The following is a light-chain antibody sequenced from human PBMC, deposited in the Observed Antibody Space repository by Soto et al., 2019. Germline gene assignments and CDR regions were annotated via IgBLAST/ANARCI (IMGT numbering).Light chain of an antibody. V-gene: IGKV4-1*01. CDR1: QNILRSSNNKNY. J-gene: IGKJ4*01. CDR3: QQYYSPALS. CDR2: WAA. Sequence: DIVMTQSPDSLAVPLGETATIICKSSQNILRSSNNKNYLAWYQQKPGQPPKLLFYWAATREAGVPERYVGSGSGTDFTLTINVLQAEDVALYYCQQYYSPALSFGGGTKVEIK.